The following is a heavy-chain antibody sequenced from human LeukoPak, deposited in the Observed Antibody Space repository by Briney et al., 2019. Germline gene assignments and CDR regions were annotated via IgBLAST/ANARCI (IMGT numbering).Heavy chain of an antibody. J-gene: IGHJ2*01. V-gene: IGHV4-59*01. CDR1: GCSISSYD. CDR3: ARGYYWYFDL. CDR2: IYYSGST. Sequence: SETLSLTCTVSGCSISSYDWSWIRQPPGKGLEWMGYIYYSGSTNYNPSLKSRVTISVDTSKNQFSLKLSSVTAADTAVYYCARGYYWYFDLWGRGTLVTVSS.